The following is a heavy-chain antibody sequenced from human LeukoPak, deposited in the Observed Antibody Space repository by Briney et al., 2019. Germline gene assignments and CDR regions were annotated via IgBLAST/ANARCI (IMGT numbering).Heavy chain of an antibody. CDR1: GGTFSSYA. V-gene: IGHV1-69*05. D-gene: IGHD6-19*01. Sequence: APVKVSCKASGGTFSSYAISWVRQTPGQGLEWMGGIIPIFGTANYAQKFQGRVTITTDESTSTAYMELSSLRSEDTAVYYCASSGEAYFDYWGQGTLVTVSS. CDR2: IIPIFGTA. J-gene: IGHJ4*02. CDR3: ASSGEAYFDY.